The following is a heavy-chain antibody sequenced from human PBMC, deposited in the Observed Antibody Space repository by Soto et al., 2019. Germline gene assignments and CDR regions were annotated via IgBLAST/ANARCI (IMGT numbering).Heavy chain of an antibody. V-gene: IGHV4-59*01. J-gene: IGHJ5*02. CDR3: ARDITASENWFDH. D-gene: IGHD1-20*01. CDR2: IYYSGST. Sequence: KPXGTLTRPWTVAGGSLSSYYWNWIRQPPGKGLEWIGYIYYSGSTNYNPSLKSRVIISVDTSKNQFSLKLSSVTAADTAVYYCARDITASENWFDHWGQGTLVTASS. CDR1: GGSLSSYY.